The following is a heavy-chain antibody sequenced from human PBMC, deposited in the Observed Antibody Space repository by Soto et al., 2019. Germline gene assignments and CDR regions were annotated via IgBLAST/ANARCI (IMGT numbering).Heavy chain of an antibody. CDR1: GFTFSSYA. Sequence: PGGSLRVFCAAAGFTFSSYAMHWVRQAPGKGLEWVAVISYDGSNKYYADSVKGRFTISRDNSKNTLYLQMNSLRAEDTAVYYCARAYEGDYFDYWGQGTLVTVSS. CDR2: ISYDGSNK. CDR3: ARAYEGDYFDY. V-gene: IGHV3-30-3*01. J-gene: IGHJ4*02. D-gene: IGHD3-16*01.